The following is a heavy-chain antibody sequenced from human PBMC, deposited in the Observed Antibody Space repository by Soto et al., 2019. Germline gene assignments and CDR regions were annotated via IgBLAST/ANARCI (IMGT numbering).Heavy chain of an antibody. Sequence: SETLSLTCAVSGGSISSGGYYWSWIRQHPGKGLEWIGYIYYSGSTYYNPSLKSRVSMSVDTSKNQFSLTLSSVTDADTAVYYCARDPNPIFDTWGQGILVTVSS. D-gene: IGHD3-3*01. CDR3: ARDPNPIFDT. CDR2: IYYSGST. CDR1: GGSISSGGYY. J-gene: IGHJ5*02. V-gene: IGHV4-31*11.